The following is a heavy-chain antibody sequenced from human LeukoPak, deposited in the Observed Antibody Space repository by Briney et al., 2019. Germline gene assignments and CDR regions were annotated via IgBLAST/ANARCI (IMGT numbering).Heavy chain of an antibody. V-gene: IGHV4-4*02. D-gene: IGHD3-9*01. J-gene: IGHJ4*02. CDR3: ARAGVWLPAV. CDR2: INHSGNT. CDR1: GASISSDKW. Sequence: SGTLSLTCAVSGASISSDKWWSWVRQPPGRGLEWLGEINHSGNTTYTPSLKSRVTMSTDKSKNEFSLRLTSVTAADPAVYYCARAGVWLPAVWGQGTLVTVSS.